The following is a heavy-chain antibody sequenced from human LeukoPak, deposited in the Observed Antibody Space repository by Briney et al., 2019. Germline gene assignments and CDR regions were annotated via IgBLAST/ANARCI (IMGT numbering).Heavy chain of an antibody. D-gene: IGHD3-16*01. J-gene: IGHJ4*02. CDR3: ARLGQPNAFDV. V-gene: IGHV4-59*08. Sequence: SETLSLTCTVSDGSISSYYWSWIRQPPGMGLEFIGYFHYSGSTNYNPSLKSRVTILVDMSKKQFALRLSSATAADTAVYYCARLGQPNAFDVWGQGTLVTVSS. CDR2: FHYSGST. CDR1: DGSISSYY.